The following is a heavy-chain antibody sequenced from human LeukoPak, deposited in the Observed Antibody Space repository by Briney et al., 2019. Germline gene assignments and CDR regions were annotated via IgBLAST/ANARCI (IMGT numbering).Heavy chain of an antibody. Sequence: GGSLRLSRSTSGFIFKNAWMSWIRQAPGKGLEWVGRVTSESAGGTTDYPAVVKGRFSISRDDSTNMVYLQMNSLKTEDTALYYCTTDLGDYGDYLREWGQGTLVTVSS. CDR3: TTDLGDYGDYLRE. J-gene: IGHJ4*02. CDR1: GFIFKNAW. CDR2: VTSESAGGTT. V-gene: IGHV3-15*01. D-gene: IGHD4-17*01.